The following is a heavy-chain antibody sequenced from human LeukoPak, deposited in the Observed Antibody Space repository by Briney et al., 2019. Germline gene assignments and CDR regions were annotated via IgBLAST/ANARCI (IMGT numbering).Heavy chain of an antibody. V-gene: IGHV3-74*01. CDR1: GFTFSKYW. CDR3: ATKQWLAPPPDS. D-gene: IGHD6-19*01. CDR2: INTDGTVT. J-gene: IGHJ4*02. Sequence: GGSLILSCAASGFTFSKYWMLWVRQAPGKGLESVSRINTDGTVTTYADSVKGRFTVSRDNAGNTMFLQMNSVRDEDTAVYYCATKQWLAPPPDSWGQGTPVTVSS.